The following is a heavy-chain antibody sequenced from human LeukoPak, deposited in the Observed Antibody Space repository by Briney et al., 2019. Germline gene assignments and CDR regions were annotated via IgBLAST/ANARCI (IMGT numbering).Heavy chain of an antibody. V-gene: IGHV3-21*01. J-gene: IGHJ4*02. CDR2: ISSSSSYI. CDR3: ARDQAPSIAAPPADY. Sequence: TGGSLRLSCAASGFTFSSYSMNWVRQAPGKGLEWVSSISSSSSYIYYADSVKGRFTISRDNSKNTLYLQMNSLRAEDTAVYYCARDQAPSIAAPPADYWGQGTLVTVSS. D-gene: IGHD6-6*01. CDR1: GFTFSSYS.